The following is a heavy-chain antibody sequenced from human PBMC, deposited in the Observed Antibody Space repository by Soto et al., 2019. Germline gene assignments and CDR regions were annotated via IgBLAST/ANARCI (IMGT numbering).Heavy chain of an antibody. CDR2: IHSGST. CDR1: GGSISSDY. D-gene: IGHD3-10*01. CDR3: ARHDGARSTDY. Sequence: QVQLQESGPGLVKPSETLSLTCTVSGGSISSDYWNWIRQPPGKGLEWIGYIHSGSTYYNASLRCRVTISVDTSKNQFSLKLSSVTAADTAVYFCARHDGARSTDYWGQGTLVTVSS. V-gene: IGHV4-59*08. J-gene: IGHJ4*02.